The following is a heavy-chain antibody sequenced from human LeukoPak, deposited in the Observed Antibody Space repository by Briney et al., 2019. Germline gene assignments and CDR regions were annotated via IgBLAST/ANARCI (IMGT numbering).Heavy chain of an antibody. CDR2: LYTVGHT. V-gene: IGHV3-66*01. D-gene: IGHD1-26*01. J-gene: IGHJ4*02. CDR3: ARDRPGGSYLDFDY. CDR1: GFTVSTNY. Sequence: PGGSLRLSCAASGFTVSTNYMSWVRQAPGKGLEWVSVLYTVGHTYYADSVKGRFTISRDNSKNTLYLQMNSLRAEDTAVYYCARDRPGGSYLDFDYWGQGTLVTVSS.